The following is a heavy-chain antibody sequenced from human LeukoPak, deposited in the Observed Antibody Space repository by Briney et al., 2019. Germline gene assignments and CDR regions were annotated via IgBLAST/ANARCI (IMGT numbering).Heavy chain of an antibody. CDR2: ISYDGSNK. J-gene: IGHJ3*02. CDR3: AREYSSSSGRAFDI. D-gene: IGHD6-6*01. Sequence: GGSLRLSCAASGFTFSSYAMHWVRQAPGKGLEWVAVISYDGSNKYYADSVKGRFTISRDNAENSLYLQMNSLRADDTAVYYCAREYSSSSGRAFDIWGQGTMVTVSS. V-gene: IGHV3-30-3*01. CDR1: GFTFSSYA.